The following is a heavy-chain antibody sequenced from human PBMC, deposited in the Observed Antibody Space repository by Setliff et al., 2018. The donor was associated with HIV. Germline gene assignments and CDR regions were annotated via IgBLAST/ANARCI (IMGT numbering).Heavy chain of an antibody. J-gene: IGHJ5*01. CDR3: ARQGSWLDS. V-gene: IGHV4-61*10. Sequence: PSETLSLTCSVSGGSVNSGGYYWSWIRQPAGKEREWIGYSHNNGNTHYNPSLKSRVTISVDTSKNHVSLRLNSVTAADTAVYYCARQGSWLDSWGQGTLVTVSS. D-gene: IGHD2-15*01. CDR1: GGSVNSGGYY. CDR2: SHNNGNT.